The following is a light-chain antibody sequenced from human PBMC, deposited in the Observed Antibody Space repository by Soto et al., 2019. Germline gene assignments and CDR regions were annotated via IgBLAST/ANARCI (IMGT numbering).Light chain of an antibody. CDR2: EVS. Sequence: DVVMTQSPLSLPVTLGQPASISCRSSQSLIHSDGNTYLNWFQQRPGQSPRRLIYEVSDRDSGVPDRFSGSGSGTDFTLQISRVEAEDVGVYYCMQGTHWPWTVGQGTEVELK. J-gene: IGKJ1*01. CDR3: MQGTHWPWT. V-gene: IGKV2-30*02. CDR1: QSLIHSDGNTY.